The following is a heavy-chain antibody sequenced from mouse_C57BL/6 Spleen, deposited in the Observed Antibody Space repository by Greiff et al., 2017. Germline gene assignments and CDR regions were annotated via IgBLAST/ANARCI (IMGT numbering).Heavy chain of an antibody. Sequence: VQLQQPGAELVKPGASVKLSCKASGYTFTSYWMQWVKQRPGQGLEWIGEIDPSDSYTNYNQKFKGKATLTVDTSSSTAYMQLSSLTSEDSAVYYCAKDYDYDGEFAYWGQGTLVTVSA. CDR1: GYTFTSYW. D-gene: IGHD2-4*01. V-gene: IGHV1-50*01. CDR2: IDPSDSYT. J-gene: IGHJ3*01. CDR3: AKDYDYDGEFAY.